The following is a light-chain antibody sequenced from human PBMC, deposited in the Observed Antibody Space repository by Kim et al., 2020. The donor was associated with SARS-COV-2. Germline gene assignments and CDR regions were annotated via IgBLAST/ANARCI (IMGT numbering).Light chain of an antibody. CDR3: QKYDSLLFFT. CDR1: QDINKY. Sequence: FVGDRVTITCQASQDINKYLNWYQHKPGKAPKLLIYDASNLETGVPSRFSGSGSGTHFTLTISSLQPEDIATYYCQKYDSLLFFTFGPGTKVDIK. CDR2: DAS. J-gene: IGKJ3*01. V-gene: IGKV1-33*01.